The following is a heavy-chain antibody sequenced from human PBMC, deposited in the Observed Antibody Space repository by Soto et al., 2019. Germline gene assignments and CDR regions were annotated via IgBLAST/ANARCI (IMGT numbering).Heavy chain of an antibody. CDR2: IKSKTDGGTT. D-gene: IGHD1-26*01. CDR3: TTGEVGATTDY. CDR1: GFTFSDAW. V-gene: IGHV3-15*01. Sequence: GGSLRLSCAASGFTFSDAWMSWVRQAPGKGLEWVGRIKSKTDGGTTDYAAPVTGRFTISRDDSKNTLYLQMNSLKTEDTAVYYCTTGEVGATTDYWGQGTLVTVSS. J-gene: IGHJ4*02.